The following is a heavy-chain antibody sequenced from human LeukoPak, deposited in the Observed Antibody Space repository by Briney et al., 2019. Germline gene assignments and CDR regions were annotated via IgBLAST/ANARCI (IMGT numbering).Heavy chain of an antibody. D-gene: IGHD5-12*01. Sequence: SETLSLTCAVYGGSFSGYYWSWIRQPPGKGLEWIGEINHSGSTYYNPSLKSRVTISVDTSKNQFSLKLSSVTAADTAVYYCAGYSGYDLVYFDYWGQGTLVTVSS. J-gene: IGHJ4*02. CDR1: GGSFSGYY. CDR3: AGYSGYDLVYFDY. V-gene: IGHV4-34*01. CDR2: INHSGST.